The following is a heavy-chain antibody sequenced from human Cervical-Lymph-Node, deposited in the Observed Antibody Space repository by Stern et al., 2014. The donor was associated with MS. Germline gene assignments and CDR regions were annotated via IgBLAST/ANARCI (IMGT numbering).Heavy chain of an antibody. V-gene: IGHV3-21*01. D-gene: IGHD4-23*01. CDR2: ISSDGCYI. Sequence: VQLVESGGGLVKPGGSLTLPCAASGVTFSSYSMNWVRQGPGTGMEWVGCISSDGCYISCADSLKRRFTISRDNANNSLYLQMTSLRAEDTAVYYCARGRGGNYRYYFDYWGQGTLVTVSS. CDR3: ARGRGGNYRYYFDY. J-gene: IGHJ4*02. CDR1: GVTFSSYS.